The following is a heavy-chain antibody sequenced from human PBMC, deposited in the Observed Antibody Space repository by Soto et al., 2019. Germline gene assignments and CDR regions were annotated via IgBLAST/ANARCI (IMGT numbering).Heavy chain of an antibody. CDR2: ISYSGTT. Sequence: SETLSLTCTVSGGSMNGYYWTWIRQAPGKGLEWIGYISYSGTTNYNPSLKSRVTRSVDTAKNQFSLKLTSVTASDTAVYYCAREGRSFDSWGQGSLVTVSS. J-gene: IGHJ4*02. V-gene: IGHV4-59*01. CDR1: GGSMNGYY. CDR3: AREGRSFDS.